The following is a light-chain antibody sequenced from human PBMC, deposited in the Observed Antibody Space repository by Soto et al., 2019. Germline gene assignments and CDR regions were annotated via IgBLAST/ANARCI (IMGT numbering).Light chain of an antibody. V-gene: IGLV4-69*01. CDR3: QTWSTDIRV. J-gene: IGLJ3*02. CDR2: LNSDGSH. Sequence: QLVLTQPPSASASLGASVKLTYTLSSGHNSYAIAWHQQQPEKGPRYLMKLNSDGSHSKGDGIPDRFSGSSSGAERYLTISSLQSEDEADYYCQTWSTDIRVFGGGTKVTVL. CDR1: SGHNSYA.